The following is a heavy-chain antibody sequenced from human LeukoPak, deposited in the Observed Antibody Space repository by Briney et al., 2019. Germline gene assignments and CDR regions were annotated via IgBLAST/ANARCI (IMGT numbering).Heavy chain of an antibody. D-gene: IGHD3-10*01. V-gene: IGHV3-30*03. CDR2: ISYDGSNK. CDR1: EFTFSSYG. Sequence: PGRSLRLSCAASEFTFSSYGMHWVRQAPGKVLEWVAVISYDGSNKYYVDSVKVRFTISRDYSKNTLYLQMNSLRAEDTAVYYCATDGPHYYGSRSFYNNYYGMDVWGQGTTVTVSS. CDR3: ATDGPHYYGSRSFYNNYYGMDV. J-gene: IGHJ6*02.